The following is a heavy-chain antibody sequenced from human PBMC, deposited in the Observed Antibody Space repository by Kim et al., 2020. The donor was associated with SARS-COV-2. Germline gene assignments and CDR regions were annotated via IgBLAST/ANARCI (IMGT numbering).Heavy chain of an antibody. V-gene: IGHV3-15*01. CDR3: TTDLRYCSNTNCYEVDY. J-gene: IGHJ4*02. Sequence: PVKGRFSISRDDSKKTLYLQKNSLKTEDTAVYYCTTDLRYCSNTNCYEVDYWGQGTLVTVSS. D-gene: IGHD2-2*01.